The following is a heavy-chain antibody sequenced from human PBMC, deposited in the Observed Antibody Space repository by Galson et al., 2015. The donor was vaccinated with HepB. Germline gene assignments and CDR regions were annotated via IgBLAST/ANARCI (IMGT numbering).Heavy chain of an antibody. CDR2: ISDRGGST. V-gene: IGHV3-23*01. J-gene: IGHJ4*02. D-gene: IGHD2-15*01. Sequence: SLRLSCAASGFTFSGFAMSWVRQAPGKGLEWVSAISDRGGSTYYADSVKGRFTLSRDNCKKRLYLQMNTLRVDDTAVYYCAKGGGFCTGGSCPYFDSWGQGLLVTVSS. CDR3: AKGGGFCTGGSCPYFDS. CDR1: GFTFSGFA.